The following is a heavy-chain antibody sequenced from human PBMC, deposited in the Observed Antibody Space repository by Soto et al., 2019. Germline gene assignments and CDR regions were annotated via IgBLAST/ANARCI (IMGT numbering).Heavy chain of an antibody. CDR3: ARDPPDFNSGFDS. CDR1: GDSVSNNGAT. V-gene: IGHV6-1*01. Sequence: PSQTLSLTCAICGDSVSNNGATWNWIRQSPSRGLEWLGRAYYRSRWQYDYAPSVRSRITINPDTSKNQFSLQLSSVTPEDTALYYCARDPPDFNSGFDSWGQGSLVTVS. J-gene: IGHJ4*02. D-gene: IGHD6-19*01. CDR2: AYYRSRWQY.